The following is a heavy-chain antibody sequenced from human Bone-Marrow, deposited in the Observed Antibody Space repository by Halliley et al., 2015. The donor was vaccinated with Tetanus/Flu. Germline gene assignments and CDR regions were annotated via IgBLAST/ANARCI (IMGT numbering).Heavy chain of an antibody. J-gene: IGHJ6*02. D-gene: IGHD6-6*01. CDR3: LVGGRDSSSSGLGV. CDR2: IYSGGNT. CDR1: EFTVSSNY. Sequence: SLRLSCAASEFTVSSNYMSWVRQAPGRGLEWVSLIYSGGNTYYADSVKGRFTISRDNSKNTVYLQMSNLKVEDTAVYYCLVGGRDSSSSGLGVWGQGTTVTVSS. V-gene: IGHV3-53*05.